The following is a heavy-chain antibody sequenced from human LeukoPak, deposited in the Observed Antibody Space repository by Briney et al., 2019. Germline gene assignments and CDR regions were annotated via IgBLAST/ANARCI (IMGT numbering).Heavy chain of an antibody. CDR3: ARDLTMVRGVITKDYYYYYGMDV. Sequence: ASVTVSCKASGYTFTFYYMHWVRQAPGQGLEWMGWINPNSGGTNYAQKFQGRVTMTRDTSISTAYMELSRLRSDDTAVYYCARDLTMVRGVITKDYYYYYGMDVWGQGTTVTVSS. CDR1: GYTFTFYY. CDR2: INPNSGGT. J-gene: IGHJ6*02. V-gene: IGHV1-2*02. D-gene: IGHD3-10*01.